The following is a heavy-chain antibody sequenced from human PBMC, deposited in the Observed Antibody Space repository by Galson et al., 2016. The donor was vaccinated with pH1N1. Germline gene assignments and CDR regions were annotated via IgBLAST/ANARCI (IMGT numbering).Heavy chain of an antibody. D-gene: IGHD3-3*01. CDR1: GDSVSSNSAA. Sequence: CAISGDSVSSNSAAWNWIRQSPPRGLEWLGRTYYRSKWFYDYEISVKSRITINPDTSKNQFSLQLNSVTPEDTAVYYCARGVIDYDFWSGYQDHDAFDIWGQGTFVSVSS. CDR2: TYYRSKWFY. CDR3: ARGVIDYDFWSGYQDHDAFDI. J-gene: IGHJ3*02. V-gene: IGHV6-1*01.